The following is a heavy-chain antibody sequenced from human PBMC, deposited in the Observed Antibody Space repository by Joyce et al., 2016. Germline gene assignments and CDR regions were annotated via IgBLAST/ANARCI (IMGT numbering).Heavy chain of an antibody. V-gene: IGHV4-39*07. D-gene: IGHD3-22*01. CDR3: AGDFSMIIDVFEL. J-gene: IGHJ3*01. Sequence: QVQLQESGPGLVKPSETLSLTCTVSGDSINNGDYYWAWLRQPPGKGLEWIGSLQEATTTYYNPSLKSRMFMSVDTSKNQFSLKVDSVTAADTAVYYCAGDFSMIIDVFELWGLGTLVTVSS. CDR1: GDSINNGDYY. CDR2: LQEATTT.